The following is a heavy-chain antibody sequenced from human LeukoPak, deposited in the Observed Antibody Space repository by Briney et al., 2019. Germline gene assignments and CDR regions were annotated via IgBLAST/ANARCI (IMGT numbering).Heavy chain of an antibody. Sequence: GGSLRRSCVASGFTFETYYFHWVRQVPGKGLISVSSIDPDGRHPSYADSVRGRFTISRDNAKNTVYLHMSSLRAEDTGIYYCVRDDPGSRTFDYWGRGTLVTVSS. CDR1: GFTFETYY. CDR2: IDPDGRHP. V-gene: IGHV3-74*01. CDR3: VRDDPGSRTFDY. J-gene: IGHJ4*01. D-gene: IGHD3/OR15-3a*01.